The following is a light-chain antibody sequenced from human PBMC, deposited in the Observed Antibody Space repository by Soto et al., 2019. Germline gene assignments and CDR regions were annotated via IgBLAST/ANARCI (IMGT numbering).Light chain of an antibody. CDR1: QALSSS. Sequence: EIVLTQSPGTLSLSPGERATLSCRTSQALSSSFLAWYQQKPGQAPRLLIYGASSRATGIPVRFSGSGSGTEFTLTISSLQSEDFAVYYCQQYNNWPLTFGQGTRLEIK. V-gene: IGKV3-15*01. CDR2: GAS. CDR3: QQYNNWPLT. J-gene: IGKJ5*01.